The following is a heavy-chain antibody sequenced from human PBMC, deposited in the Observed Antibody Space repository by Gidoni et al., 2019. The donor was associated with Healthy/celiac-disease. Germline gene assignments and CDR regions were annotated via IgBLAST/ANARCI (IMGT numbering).Heavy chain of an antibody. V-gene: IGHV3-64*01. CDR2: ISSNGGST. Sequence: EVQLVESGGGLVQPGGSLRLSCAATGFTFSSYAMHWVRQAPGKGLEYVSAISSNGGSTYYANSVKGRFTISRDNSKNTLYLQMGSLRAEDMAVYYCARGAYDFWSAPFDYWGQGTLVTVSS. J-gene: IGHJ4*02. CDR1: GFTFSSYA. D-gene: IGHD3-3*01. CDR3: ARGAYDFWSAPFDY.